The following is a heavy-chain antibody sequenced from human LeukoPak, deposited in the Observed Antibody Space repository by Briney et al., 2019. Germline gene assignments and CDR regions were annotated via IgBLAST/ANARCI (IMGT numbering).Heavy chain of an antibody. V-gene: IGHV1-69*13. Sequence: EASVKVSCKASGYTFTSYGISWVRQAPGQGLEWMGGIIPIFGTANYAQKFQGRVTITADESTSTAYMELSSLRSEDTAVYYCAREESPPGVVVIATAGFDYWGQGTLVTVSS. CDR1: GYTFTSYG. CDR3: AREESPPGVVVIATAGFDY. J-gene: IGHJ4*02. CDR2: IIPIFGTA. D-gene: IGHD2-21*01.